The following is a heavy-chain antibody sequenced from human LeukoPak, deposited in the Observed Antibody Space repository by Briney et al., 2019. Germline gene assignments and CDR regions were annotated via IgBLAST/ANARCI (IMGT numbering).Heavy chain of an antibody. CDR3: ARGSNYDFWSGYPLYHYMDV. J-gene: IGHJ6*03. V-gene: IGHV1-2*02. CDR1: GYTFTGYY. D-gene: IGHD3-3*01. CDR2: INPNSGGT. Sequence: GASVKVSCKASGYTFTGYYMHWVRQAPGQGLEWMGWINPNSGGTNYAQKFQGRVTMTRDTSISTAYMELSRLRSDDTAVYYCARGSNYDFWSGYPLYHYMDVWGKGTTVTVSS.